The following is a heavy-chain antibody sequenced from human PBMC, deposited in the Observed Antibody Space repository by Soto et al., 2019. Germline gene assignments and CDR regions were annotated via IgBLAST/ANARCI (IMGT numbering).Heavy chain of an antibody. V-gene: IGHV1-69*13. J-gene: IGHJ4*02. Sequence: ASVNVSCKSSGGTFSSYSMSWVRQAPGQGLEWMGGIIPIFGTANYAQKFQGRVTITADESTSTAYMELSSLRSEDTAVYYCARGQGYDSSGYYYGYFDYWGQGTLVTVSS. D-gene: IGHD3-22*01. CDR1: GGTFSSYS. CDR3: ARGQGYDSSGYYYGYFDY. CDR2: IIPIFGTA.